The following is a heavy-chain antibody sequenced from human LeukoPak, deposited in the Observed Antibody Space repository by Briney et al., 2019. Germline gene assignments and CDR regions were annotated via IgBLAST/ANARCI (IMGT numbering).Heavy chain of an antibody. V-gene: IGHV1-2*02. D-gene: IGHD6-13*01. CDR2: IIPNSGGT. Sequence: GASVKVSCKASGYTFIDYSMHWVRQAPAQGLQWMGWIIPNSGGTNHVQKFQGRVSMTRDTSISTAYLELSRLTSGDTAIYFCAREKAGRDGTFDIWGQGAVVTVSS. CDR3: AREKAGRDGTFDI. J-gene: IGHJ3*02. CDR1: GYTFIDYS.